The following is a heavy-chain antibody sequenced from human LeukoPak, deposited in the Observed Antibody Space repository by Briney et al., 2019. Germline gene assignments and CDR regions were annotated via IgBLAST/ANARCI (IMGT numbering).Heavy chain of an antibody. V-gene: IGHV4-39*01. CDR3: ARRVLRGAQFDY. CDR2: IYYSGST. Sequence: SETLSLTCTVSGGSISSSSYYWGWIRQPPGKGLEWIGSIYYSGSTYYNPSLKSRVTISVDTSKNQFSLKLSSVTAADTAVYYCARRVLRGAQFDYWGQGTLVTVSS. CDR1: GGSISSSSYY. D-gene: IGHD3-10*01. J-gene: IGHJ4*02.